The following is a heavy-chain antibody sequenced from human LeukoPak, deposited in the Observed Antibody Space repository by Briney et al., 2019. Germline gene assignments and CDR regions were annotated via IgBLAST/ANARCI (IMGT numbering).Heavy chain of an antibody. D-gene: IGHD1-14*01. J-gene: IGHJ6*04. Sequence: GGSLRLSCAASGFTFSSYEMHWVRQAPGEGLEYVSAISRNGDSTYYANFLKGIFIISRHNSKNTLYLQMGSLSPEDMAVYYWARNRPGDVWGEGTKVNVSS. CDR2: ISRNGDST. V-gene: IGHV3-64*01. CDR3: ARNRPGDV. CDR1: GFTFSSYE.